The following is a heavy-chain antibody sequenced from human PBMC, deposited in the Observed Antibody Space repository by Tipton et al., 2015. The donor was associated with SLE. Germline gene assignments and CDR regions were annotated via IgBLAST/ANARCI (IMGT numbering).Heavy chain of an antibody. V-gene: IGHV4-59*01. J-gene: IGHJ4*02. CDR2: IYYSGST. Sequence: TLSLTCTVSGGSITGYYWSWIRQPPGKGLEWIGYIYYSGSTNYNPSLKSRVTISLDTSENQFSLKLSSVTAADTAVYYCARGDFYDQYFDYWGQGTLVTVSS. D-gene: IGHD3-22*01. CDR1: GGSITGYY. CDR3: ARGDFYDQYFDY.